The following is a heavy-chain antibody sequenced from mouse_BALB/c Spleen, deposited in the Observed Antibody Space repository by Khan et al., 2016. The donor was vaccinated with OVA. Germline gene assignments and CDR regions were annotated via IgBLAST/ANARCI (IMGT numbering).Heavy chain of an antibody. Sequence: QVQLKESGPGLVAPSQSLSITCTVSGLSLTNYGISWIRQPPGKGLEWLGVLWGDGSTNYHSALISRLTITKDNSKSQVFLKLNSLQTDDTATYYCAIIDDGYDWFTYWGQGTLVTVSA. D-gene: IGHD2-2*01. CDR1: GLSLTNYG. V-gene: IGHV2-3*01. CDR2: LWGDGST. CDR3: AIIDDGYDWFTY. J-gene: IGHJ3*01.